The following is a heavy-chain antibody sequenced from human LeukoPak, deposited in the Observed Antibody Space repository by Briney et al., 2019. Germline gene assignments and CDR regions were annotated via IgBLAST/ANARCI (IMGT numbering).Heavy chain of an antibody. CDR1: GFTFSSYA. Sequence: GGSLRLSCAASGFTFSSYAMSWVRQAPGKGLEWVSAISGSGGSTYYADSVKGRFTISRDNAKNSLYLQMNSLRAEDTALYYCAKGPRSGWSLGGSDYWGQGTLVTVSS. CDR3: AKGPRSGWSLGGSDY. D-gene: IGHD6-19*01. J-gene: IGHJ4*02. CDR2: ISGSGGST. V-gene: IGHV3-23*01.